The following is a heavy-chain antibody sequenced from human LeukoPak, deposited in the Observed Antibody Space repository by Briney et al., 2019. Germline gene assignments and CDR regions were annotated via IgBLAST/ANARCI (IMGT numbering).Heavy chain of an antibody. CDR2: IYYSGST. CDR3: ARGSGSWYIHSYYFDY. J-gene: IGHJ4*02. Sequence: PSETLSLTCTVSGGSISSYYWSWIRQHPGKGLEWIGYIYYSGSTYYNPSLKSRVTISVDTSKNQFSLKLSSVTAADTAVYYCARGSGSWYIHSYYFDYWGQGTLVTVSS. CDR1: GGSISSYY. D-gene: IGHD3-10*01. V-gene: IGHV4-59*06.